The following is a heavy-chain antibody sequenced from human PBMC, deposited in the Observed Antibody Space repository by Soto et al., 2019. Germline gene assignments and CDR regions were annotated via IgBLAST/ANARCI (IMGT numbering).Heavy chain of an antibody. CDR2: IYHSGST. D-gene: IGHD3-22*01. CDR3: ASIYDSSGYYYGNNWFDP. CDR1: GGSISSGGSS. J-gene: IGHJ5*02. V-gene: IGHV4-30-2*01. Sequence: SETLSLTCAVSGGSISSGGSSWSWIRQPPGKGLEWIGYIYHSGSTYYNPSLKSRVTISVDRSKNQFSLKLSSVTAADTAVYYCASIYDSSGYYYGNNWFDPWGQGTLVTVSS.